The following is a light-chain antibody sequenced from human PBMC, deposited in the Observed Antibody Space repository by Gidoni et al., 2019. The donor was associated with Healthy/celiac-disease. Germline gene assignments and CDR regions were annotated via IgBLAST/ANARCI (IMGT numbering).Light chain of an antibody. V-gene: IGKV3-15*01. CDR1: QSVSSN. CDR2: GAS. CDR3: PPSPPWPRP. Sequence: IVMKQSPATLSVSPGERATLSCRASQSVSSNLAWYQQKPGQAPRLLIYGASTRATGIPARFSGSGSGPEFTLPILRLPSDAFAVSYCPPSPPWPRPFG. J-gene: IGKJ1*01.